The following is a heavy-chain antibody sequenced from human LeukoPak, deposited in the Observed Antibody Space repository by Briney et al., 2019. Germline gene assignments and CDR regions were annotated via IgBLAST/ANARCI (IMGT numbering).Heavy chain of an antibody. Sequence: PSETLSLTCSVSGGSISSSCCYWGWIRQPPGKGLEWIASIYNSGSGSAIYNPSLKSRVTISVDTSKNQFSLKLSSVTAADTAVYYCARWDRVAVAGRGGFDYWGQGTLVTVSS. CDR3: ARWDRVAVAGRGGFDY. CDR1: GGSISSSCCY. V-gene: IGHV4-39*01. CDR2: IYNSGSGSA. J-gene: IGHJ4*02. D-gene: IGHD6-19*01.